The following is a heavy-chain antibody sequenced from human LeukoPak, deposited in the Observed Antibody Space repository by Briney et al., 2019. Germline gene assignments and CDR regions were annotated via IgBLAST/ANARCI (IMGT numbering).Heavy chain of an antibody. CDR2: INPGGSEK. V-gene: IGHV3-7*01. CDR3: ATEPGIGYAFDI. CDR1: GFTFSSYE. D-gene: IGHD3-10*01. J-gene: IGHJ3*02. Sequence: PGGSLRLSCAASGFTFSSYEMNWVRQAPGKGLEWVANINPGGSEKNYVHSVKGRFTISRDNAKNSLSLQMNSLRAEDTAVYYCATEPGIGYAFDIWGQGRMVTVSS.